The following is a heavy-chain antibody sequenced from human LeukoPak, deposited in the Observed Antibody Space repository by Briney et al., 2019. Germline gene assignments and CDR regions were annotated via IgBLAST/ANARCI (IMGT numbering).Heavy chain of an antibody. CDR2: INQDGSVK. J-gene: IGHJ4*02. D-gene: IGHD3-22*01. CDR3: ATSRDSSGVD. V-gene: IGHV3-7*01. CDR1: GLTFTSFW. Sequence: PGGSLRLSCAASGLTFTSFWMSWVRQAPGKGLEWVANINQDGSVKFYVDSVKGRFTISRDNARSSLYLQMNSLRAEDTAVYYCATSRDSSGVDWGQGNLVTVSS.